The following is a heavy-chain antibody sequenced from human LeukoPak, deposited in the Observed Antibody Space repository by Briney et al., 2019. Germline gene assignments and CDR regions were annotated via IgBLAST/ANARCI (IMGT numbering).Heavy chain of an antibody. CDR2: ISYDGSNK. CDR3: ARVPVAGTPYFDY. Sequence: PGGSLRLSCAASGFTFSSYAMHWVRQAPGKGLEWVAVISYDGSNKYYADSVKGRFTISRDNSKNTLYLQMNSLRAEDTAVYYCARVPVAGTPYFDYWGQGTLVNVSS. CDR1: GFTFSSYA. V-gene: IGHV3-30-3*01. J-gene: IGHJ4*02. D-gene: IGHD6-19*01.